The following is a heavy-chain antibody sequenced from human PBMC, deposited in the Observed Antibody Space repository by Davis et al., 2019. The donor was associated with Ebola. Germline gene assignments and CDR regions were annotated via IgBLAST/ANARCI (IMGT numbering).Heavy chain of an antibody. CDR3: AKEDVTGTTGAFDY. V-gene: IGHV3-30*02. D-gene: IGHD1-7*01. J-gene: IGHJ4*02. Sequence: GESLKISCTTSGFSLRSYAKHWVRQAPGKGLEWVAFIRDDRNEEFYADSVKGRFTISGDNSKTTVFLQMNSLRIEDTAMYYCAKEDVTGTTGAFDYWGQGTLVTVSS. CDR1: GFSLRSYA. CDR2: IRDDRNEE.